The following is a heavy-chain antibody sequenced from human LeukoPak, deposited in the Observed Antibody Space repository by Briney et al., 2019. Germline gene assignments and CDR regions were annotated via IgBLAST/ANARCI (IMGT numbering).Heavy chain of an antibody. CDR1: GFTFSSYW. Sequence: GGSLRLSCAASGFTFSSYWMHWVRQAPGKGLVWVSRINTNGSDTAYADSVKGRFTISRDNAKNSLYLQMNSLRAEDTAVYYCARDGGSYYYYYMDVWGKGTTVTVSS. CDR2: INTNGSDT. D-gene: IGHD3-16*01. CDR3: ARDGGSYYYYYMDV. J-gene: IGHJ6*03. V-gene: IGHV3-74*01.